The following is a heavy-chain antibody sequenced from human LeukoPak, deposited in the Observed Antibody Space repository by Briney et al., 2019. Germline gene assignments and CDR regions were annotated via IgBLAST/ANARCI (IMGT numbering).Heavy chain of an antibody. D-gene: IGHD3-10*01. Sequence: PSETLSLTCTVSGGSISSGAYYWSWTRQHPGKGLECIGYIYDSGSTYYNPSLKSRLTISLDTSNNQFSLRLSSVTAADTAVYYCARGHYYDSGEAFFDYWGQGALVTVSS. CDR3: ARGHYYDSGEAFFDY. CDR2: IYDSGST. J-gene: IGHJ4*02. CDR1: GGSISSGAYY. V-gene: IGHV4-31*03.